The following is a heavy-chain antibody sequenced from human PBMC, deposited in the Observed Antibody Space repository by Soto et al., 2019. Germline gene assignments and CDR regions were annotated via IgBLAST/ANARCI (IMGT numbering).Heavy chain of an antibody. D-gene: IGHD2-15*01. CDR2: INPSGGST. CDR3: AKDRGYCSGGSCYPVGY. CDR1: GYTFTSYY. J-gene: IGHJ4*02. Sequence: VASVKVSCKASGYTFTSYYMHWVRQAPGQGLEWMGIINPSGGSTSYAQKFQGRVTMTRDTSTSTVYMELSSLRSDDTAVYYCAKDRGYCSGGSCYPVGYWGQGTLVTVSS. V-gene: IGHV1-46*01.